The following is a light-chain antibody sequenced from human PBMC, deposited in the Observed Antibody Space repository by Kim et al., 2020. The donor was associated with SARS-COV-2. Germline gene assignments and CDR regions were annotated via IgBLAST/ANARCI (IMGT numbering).Light chain of an antibody. CDR1: QISNNRY. CDR3: QQYGSPPLS. J-gene: IGKJ5*01. Sequence: PGERATPSCTARQISNNRYVGWYQQKHGQTPRLLIYGASSRATGIPDRISGSGSATVFTLTISRLEAEDFAKYYCQQYGSPPLSFGQGTRLEIK. V-gene: IGKV3-20*01. CDR2: GAS.